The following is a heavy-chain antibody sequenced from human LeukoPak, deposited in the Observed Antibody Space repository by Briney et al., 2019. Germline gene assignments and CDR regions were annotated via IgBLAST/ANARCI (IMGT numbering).Heavy chain of an antibody. Sequence: GGSLRLSCAASGFTFTNYAMSWVRQAPGKGLEWLSAITDSAASTYYADSVRGRFTISRDNSKNTLYLQMNNLRAEDTAVYYCARSRIKRLVVFGVVPTEPIDYWGQGTLLTVSS. V-gene: IGHV3-23*01. D-gene: IGHD3-3*01. J-gene: IGHJ4*02. CDR1: GFTFTNYA. CDR2: ITDSAAST. CDR3: ARSRIKRLVVFGVVPTEPIDY.